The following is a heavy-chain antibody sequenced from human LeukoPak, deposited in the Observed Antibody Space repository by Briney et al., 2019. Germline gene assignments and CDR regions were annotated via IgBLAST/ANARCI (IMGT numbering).Heavy chain of an antibody. CDR3: ARDTGYYDISTQAQAGSTFDY. J-gene: IGHJ4*02. V-gene: IGHV3-11*06. CDR1: GFTFSDYY. Sequence: GGSLRLSCAASGFTFSDYYMSWIRQAPGKGLEWVSYISSSSSYTNYADSVKGRFTISRDNAKNSLYPQMNSLRAEDTAVYYCARDTGYYDISTQAQAGSTFDYWGQGTLVTVSS. CDR2: ISSSSSYT. D-gene: IGHD3-9*01.